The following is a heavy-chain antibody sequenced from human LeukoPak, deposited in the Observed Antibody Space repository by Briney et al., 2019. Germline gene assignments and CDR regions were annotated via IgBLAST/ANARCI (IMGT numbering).Heavy chain of an antibody. D-gene: IGHD5-12*01. CDR3: ARDVATVEY. Sequence: GGSLRLSCAASGFTFSSYSMNWVRQAPGKGLEWVSYISSSSSNIYYADSVKGRFTISRGNAKNPLDLQMNSLRDEDTAVYYCARDVATVEYWGQGTLVTVSS. CDR2: ISSSSSNI. V-gene: IGHV3-48*02. J-gene: IGHJ4*02. CDR1: GFTFSSYS.